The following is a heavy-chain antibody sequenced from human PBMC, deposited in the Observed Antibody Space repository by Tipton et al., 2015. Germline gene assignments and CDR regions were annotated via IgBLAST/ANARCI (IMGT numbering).Heavy chain of an antibody. CDR3: AREFLLAYYFDY. J-gene: IGHJ4*02. D-gene: IGHD2/OR15-2a*01. CDR2: IYTSGST. Sequence: LRLSCTVSGGSISSYYWSWIRQPAGKGLEWIGRIYTSGSTNYNPSLKSRVTMSVDTSKNQFSLKLSSVTAADTAVYYCAREFLLAYYFDYWGQGTLVTVSS. V-gene: IGHV4-4*07. CDR1: GGSISSYY.